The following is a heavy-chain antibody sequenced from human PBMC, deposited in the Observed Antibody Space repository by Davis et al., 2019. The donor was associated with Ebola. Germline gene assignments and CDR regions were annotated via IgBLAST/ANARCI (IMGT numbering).Heavy chain of an antibody. CDR2: IYYSGST. CDR3: ARARGLVNFDY. V-gene: IGHV4-59*12. J-gene: IGHJ4*02. Sequence: SETLSLTCTVSGGSISSYYWSWIRQPPGKGLEWIGYIYYSGSTNYNPSLKSRVTISVDKSKNQFSLKLSSVTAADTAVYYCARARGLVNFDYWGQGTLVTVSS. CDR1: GGSISSYY. D-gene: IGHD6-19*01.